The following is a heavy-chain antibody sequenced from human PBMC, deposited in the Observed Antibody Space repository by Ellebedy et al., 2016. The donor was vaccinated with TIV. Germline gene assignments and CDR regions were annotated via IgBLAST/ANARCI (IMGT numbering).Heavy chain of an antibody. CDR3: ARESSGWALDY. V-gene: IGHV4-30-2*01. Sequence: SETLSLTXAVSGGSISSGGYSWSWIRQPPGKGLEWIGYIYHSGSTYYNPSLKSRVTISVDRSKNQFSLKLSSVTAADTAVYYCARESSGWALDYWGQGTLVTVSS. D-gene: IGHD6-19*01. CDR1: GGSISSGGYS. J-gene: IGHJ4*02. CDR2: IYHSGST.